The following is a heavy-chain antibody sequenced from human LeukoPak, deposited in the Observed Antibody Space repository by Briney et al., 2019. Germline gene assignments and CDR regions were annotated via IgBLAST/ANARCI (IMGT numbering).Heavy chain of an antibody. Sequence: GGSLRLSCAASGFTFSSYAMSWVRQAPGKGLEWVSYISSSGSTIYYADSVKGRFTISRDNAKNSLYLQMNSLRAEDTAVYYCARDYCSGGSCYGWAGYWGQGTLVTVSS. D-gene: IGHD2-15*01. CDR1: GFTFSSYA. CDR2: ISSSGSTI. V-gene: IGHV3-48*04. J-gene: IGHJ4*02. CDR3: ARDYCSGGSCYGWAGY.